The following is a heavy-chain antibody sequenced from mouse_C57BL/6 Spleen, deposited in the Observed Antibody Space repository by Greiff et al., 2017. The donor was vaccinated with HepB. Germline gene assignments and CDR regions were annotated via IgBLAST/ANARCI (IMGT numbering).Heavy chain of an antibody. CDR3: ARTGVTGTSY. D-gene: IGHD4-1*01. J-gene: IGHJ2*01. CDR2: IYPSDSET. CDR1: GYTFTSYW. Sequence: QVQLQQPGAELVRPGSSVKLSCKASGYTFTSYWMDWVKQRPGQGLEWIGNIYPSDSETHYNQKFKDKATLTVDKSSSTAYMQLSSLTSEDSAVYYCARTGVTGTSYCGQGTTLTVSS. V-gene: IGHV1-61*01.